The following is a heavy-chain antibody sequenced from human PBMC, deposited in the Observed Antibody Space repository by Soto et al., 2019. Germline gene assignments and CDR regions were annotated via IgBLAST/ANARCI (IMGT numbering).Heavy chain of an antibody. J-gene: IGHJ4*02. V-gene: IGHV4-4*02. CDR3: AIVAVLLAHYFDY. D-gene: IGHD2-15*01. CDR2: IYHTGST. CDR1: GGSIDTSNW. Sequence: QVQLQESGPGLVKPSGTLSLTCAVSGGSIDTSNWWSWVRQSPGKGLEWIGEIYHTGSTTYNPSLESRVTISVEKSKNQLSLKLTSVTAADTAVYYCAIVAVLLAHYFDYWGQGTLVTVSS.